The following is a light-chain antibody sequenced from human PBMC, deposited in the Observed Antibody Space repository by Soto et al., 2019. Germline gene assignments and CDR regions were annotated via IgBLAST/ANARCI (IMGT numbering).Light chain of an antibody. V-gene: IGLV2-23*02. CDR1: SSDVGSYNL. CDR2: EVS. CDR3: CTYAGSSTRFV. J-gene: IGLJ1*01. Sequence: QSALTQPASVSGSPGQSITISCTGTSSDVGSYNLVSWYQQHPGKVPKLMIYEVSKRPSGISNRFSGSKSGNTASLTISGLQAEDEADDYCCTYAGSSTRFVFGTGTKVTV.